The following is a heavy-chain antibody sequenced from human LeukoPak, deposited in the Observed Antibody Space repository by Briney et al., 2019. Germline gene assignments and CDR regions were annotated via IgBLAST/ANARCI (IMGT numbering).Heavy chain of an antibody. J-gene: IGHJ6*02. Sequence: GGSLRLSCAASGFTFSSYSLTWVRQAPGKGLEWVSLISSDSTFMYSADSVKGRFTISRDNAKNSLYLRMNSLRAADTAVYYCARYNGYDYGYNMDVWGQGTTVTVSS. CDR3: ARYNGYDYGYNMDV. V-gene: IGHV3-21*06. CDR2: ISSDSTFM. D-gene: IGHD5-12*01. CDR1: GFTFSSYS.